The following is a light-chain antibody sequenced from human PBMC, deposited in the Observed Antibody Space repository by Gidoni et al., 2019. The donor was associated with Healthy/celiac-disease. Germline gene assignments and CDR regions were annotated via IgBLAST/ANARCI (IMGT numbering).Light chain of an antibody. CDR1: QGISSA. Sequence: AIQLTQSPSSLSASVGDRVTITCRASQGISSALAWYQQKPGKAPKLLIYDASSLESGVPSRFSGSGSGTDFTLTISSLQPEDFATYYCQQFNSSSTFGGXTKVEIK. CDR3: QQFNSSST. CDR2: DAS. V-gene: IGKV1-13*02. J-gene: IGKJ4*01.